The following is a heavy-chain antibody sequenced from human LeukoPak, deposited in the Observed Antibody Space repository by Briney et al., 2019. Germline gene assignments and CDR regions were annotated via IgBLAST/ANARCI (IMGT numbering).Heavy chain of an antibody. D-gene: IGHD3-16*01. V-gene: IGHV3-23*01. CDR2: ISRSGEST. J-gene: IGHJ4*02. Sequence: GGSLRLSCAASGFTFSGFAMSWIRQAPGKGLEWVSSISRSGESTFYADSVRGRFTISRDNSKNTVSLQMESLRAEDTALYYCAKDYAVGSIDCWGQGTLVTVSS. CDR1: GFTFSGFA. CDR3: AKDYAVGSIDC.